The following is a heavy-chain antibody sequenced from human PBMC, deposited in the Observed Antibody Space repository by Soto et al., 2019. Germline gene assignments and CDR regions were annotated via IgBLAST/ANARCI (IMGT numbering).Heavy chain of an antibody. D-gene: IGHD1-26*01. CDR1: EDTFSSYA. Sequence: QVQLVQSGAEVKRPGSSVRVSCKASEDTFSSYAISWVRQAPGQGLDWMGGIIPFFNTPNYAKKFQGRVTITADESTSTAYMELSSLRSEDTAIYYCAAESAYGGNPLAFLYWGQGTLVTVPS. J-gene: IGHJ4*02. CDR2: IIPFFNTP. V-gene: IGHV1-69*01. CDR3: AAESAYGGNPLAFLY.